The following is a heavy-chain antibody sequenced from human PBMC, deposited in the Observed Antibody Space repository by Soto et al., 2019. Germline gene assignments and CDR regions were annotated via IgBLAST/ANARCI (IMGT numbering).Heavy chain of an antibody. CDR1: GGSISSSNW. D-gene: IGHD2-2*01. Sequence: SETLSLTCAVSGGSISSSNWWSWVRQPPGKGLEWIGEIYHSGSTNYNPSLKSRVTISVDKSKNQFSLKLSSVTAADTAVYYCARDLYCSSTSCPRHAFDIWGQGTMVTASS. J-gene: IGHJ3*02. CDR2: IYHSGST. CDR3: ARDLYCSSTSCPRHAFDI. V-gene: IGHV4-4*02.